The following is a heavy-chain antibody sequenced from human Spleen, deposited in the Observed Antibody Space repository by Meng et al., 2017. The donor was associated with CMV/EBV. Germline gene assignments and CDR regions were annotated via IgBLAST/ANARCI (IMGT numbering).Heavy chain of an antibody. CDR1: GYTFTSYD. Sequence: SGYTFTSYDNNCVRQAPGQGLEWLGWIATHSGDTNYVQKIQGRVTMTIDTSTTTAYMELRSLRSDDTAVYYCARVRGYSYGQNWFDPWGQGTLVTVSS. CDR2: IATHSGDT. J-gene: IGHJ5*02. CDR3: ARVRGYSYGQNWFDP. D-gene: IGHD5-18*01. V-gene: IGHV1-18*01.